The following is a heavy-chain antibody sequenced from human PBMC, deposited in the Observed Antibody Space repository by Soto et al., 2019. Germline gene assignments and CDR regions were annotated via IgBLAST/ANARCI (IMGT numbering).Heavy chain of an antibody. D-gene: IGHD3-22*01. CDR2: IIPIFGTA. CDR3: ARVAITMIVGNCFDP. CDR1: GGTFSSYA. Sequence: ASVKVSCKASGGTFSSYAISWVRQAPGQGLEWMGGIIPIFGTANYAQKFQGRVTITADESTSTAYMELSSLRSEDTAVYYCARVAITMIVGNCFDPCGQGTLVTVSS. V-gene: IGHV1-69*13. J-gene: IGHJ5*02.